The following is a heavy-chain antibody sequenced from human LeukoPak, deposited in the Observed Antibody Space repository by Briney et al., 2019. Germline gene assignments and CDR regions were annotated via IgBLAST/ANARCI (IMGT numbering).Heavy chain of an antibody. V-gene: IGHV3-33*01. CDR2: IWCDGSNK. CDR1: GFTFSSYG. D-gene: IGHD2-15*01. J-gene: IGHJ4*02. Sequence: GGSLRLSCAASGFTFSSYGMHWVRQAPGKGLEWVAVIWCDGSNKYYADSVKGRFTISRDNSKNTLYLQMNSLRAEDTAVYYCARDAGRGGGSSYNWGQGTLVTVSS. CDR3: ARDAGRGGGSSYN.